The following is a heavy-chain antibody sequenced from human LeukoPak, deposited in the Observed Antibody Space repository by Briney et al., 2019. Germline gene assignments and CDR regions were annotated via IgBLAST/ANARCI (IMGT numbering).Heavy chain of an antibody. J-gene: IGHJ5*02. Sequence: ASVKVSCKASGNTFTTYYMHWVRQAPGQGLEWMGIINPNDGGATYAQRFQGRVTMTRDMSTSTVYMELSSLRSEDTAVYYCARCYSGSYYWFDPWGQGTLVTVSS. D-gene: IGHD1-26*01. CDR2: INPNDGGA. CDR1: GNTFTTYY. CDR3: ARCYSGSYYWFDP. V-gene: IGHV1-46*01.